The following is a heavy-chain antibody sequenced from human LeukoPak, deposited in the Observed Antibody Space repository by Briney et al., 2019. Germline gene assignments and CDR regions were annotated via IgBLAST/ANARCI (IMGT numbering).Heavy chain of an antibody. CDR3: ASVRGSYYYDSSGHWDYYYGMDV. CDR2: IYYTGSR. J-gene: IGHJ6*02. Sequence: SETLSLTCVVSGASISSSDWWSWVRQSPGKGLEWIGEIYYTGSRNYNPSLKSRVAMSVDTSKNQFSLELTSVTAADTAEYYCASVRGSYYYDSSGHWDYYYGMDVWGQGTTVTVSS. V-gene: IGHV4-4*02. CDR1: GASISSSDW. D-gene: IGHD3-22*01.